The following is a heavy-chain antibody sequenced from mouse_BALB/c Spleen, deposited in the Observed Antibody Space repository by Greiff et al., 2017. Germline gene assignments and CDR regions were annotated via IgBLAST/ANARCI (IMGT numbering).Heavy chain of an antibody. D-gene: IGHD1-1*01. CDR1: GYTFTSYY. CDR2: INPSNGGT. V-gene: IGHV1S16*01. CDR3: TSYGSSYGWYFDV. Sequence: VQLQQSGPELVKPGASVKLSCKASGYTFTSYYMYWVKQRPGQGLEWIGGINPSNGGTNFNEKFKSKATLTVDKSSSTAYMQLSSLTSEDSAVYYCTSYGSSYGWYFDVWGAGTTVTVSS. J-gene: IGHJ1*01.